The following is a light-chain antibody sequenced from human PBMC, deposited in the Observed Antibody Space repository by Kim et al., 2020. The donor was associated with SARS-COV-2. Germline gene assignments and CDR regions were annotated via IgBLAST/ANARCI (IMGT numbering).Light chain of an antibody. Sequence: QSALTQPASVSGSPGQSITISCTGTSNDVGGYSYVSWYQQHPGQAPKLMIYDVTSRPSGVSNRFSGSKSGNTASLIISGLQAEDEADYYCSSYTGSSTPFVFGTGTKVTVL. CDR1: SNDVGGYSY. CDR2: DVT. V-gene: IGLV2-14*03. J-gene: IGLJ1*01. CDR3: SSYTGSSTPFV.